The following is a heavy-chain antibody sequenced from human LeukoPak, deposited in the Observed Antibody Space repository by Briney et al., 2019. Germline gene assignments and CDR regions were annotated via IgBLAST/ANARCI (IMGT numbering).Heavy chain of an antibody. J-gene: IGHJ4*02. CDR2: IKQDGSEK. D-gene: IGHD4-17*01. V-gene: IGHV3-7*01. CDR1: GFTFSSYW. CDR3: ARVGGTGDGDYPLDY. Sequence: PGGSLRLSCAASGFTFSSYWMSWVRQAPGKGLEWVANIKQDGSEKYYVDSVKGRFTISRDNAKNSLYLQMNSLRAEDTAVYYCARVGGTGDGDYPLDYWGQGTLVTVSS.